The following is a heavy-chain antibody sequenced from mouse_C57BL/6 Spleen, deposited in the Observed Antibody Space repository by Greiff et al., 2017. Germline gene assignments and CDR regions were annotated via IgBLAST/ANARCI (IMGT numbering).Heavy chain of an antibody. CDR2: IYPGDGDT. J-gene: IGHJ2*01. CDR1: GYAFSSYW. CDR3: ARDHYYGSSLDY. V-gene: IGHV1-80*01. D-gene: IGHD1-1*01. Sequence: VKVVESGAELVKPGASVKISCKASGYAFSSYWMNWVKQRPGKGLEWIGQIYPGDGDTNYNGKFKGKATLTADKSSSTAYMQLSSLTSEDSAVYFCARDHYYGSSLDYWGQGTTLTVSS.